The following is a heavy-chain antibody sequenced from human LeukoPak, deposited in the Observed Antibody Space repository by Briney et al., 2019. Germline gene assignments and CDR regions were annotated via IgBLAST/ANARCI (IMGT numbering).Heavy chain of an antibody. CDR2: INPNSGGT. CDR1: GYTFTGYY. V-gene: IGHV1-2*02. Sequence: ASVKVSCKASGYTFTGYYMHWVRQAPGQGLEWMGWINPNSGGTNYAQKFQGRVTMTRDTSISTAYMELSSLRSEDTAVYYSADHYGSGSHDAFDIWGQGTMVTVSS. CDR3: ADHYGSGSHDAFDI. J-gene: IGHJ3*02. D-gene: IGHD3-10*01.